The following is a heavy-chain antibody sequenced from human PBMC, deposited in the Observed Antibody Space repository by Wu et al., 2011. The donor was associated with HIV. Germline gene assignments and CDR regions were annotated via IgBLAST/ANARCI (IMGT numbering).Heavy chain of an antibody. CDR2: INPNSGGT. V-gene: IGHV1-2*02. Sequence: QVQVVQSGAEVKKPGASVKVSCKASGYTFTDYYMHWVRQAPGQGLEWMGWINPNSGGTNYAQKFQGRVTMTRDTSVSTAYMELSRLRSDDTAVYYCARGASKILTGEDYYYYYMDVWGKGTTVTVSS. CDR3: ARGASKILTGEDYYYYYMDV. J-gene: IGHJ6*03. CDR1: GYTFTDYY. D-gene: IGHD7-27*01.